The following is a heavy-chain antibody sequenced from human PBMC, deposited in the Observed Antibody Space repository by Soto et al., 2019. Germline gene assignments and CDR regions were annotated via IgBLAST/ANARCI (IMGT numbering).Heavy chain of an antibody. CDR3: ARDSGGSCYAGCYWFDP. D-gene: IGHD2-15*01. J-gene: IGHJ5*02. CDR1: GGTFSSYT. Sequence: QVQLVQSGAEVKKPGSSVKVSCKASGGTFSSYTISWVRQAPGQGLEWMGRIIPILGIANYSQKFQGRVTITADKSTSTAYMELSSLRSEDTAVYYCARDSGGSCYAGCYWFDPWGQGTLVTVSS. CDR2: IIPILGIA. V-gene: IGHV1-69*08.